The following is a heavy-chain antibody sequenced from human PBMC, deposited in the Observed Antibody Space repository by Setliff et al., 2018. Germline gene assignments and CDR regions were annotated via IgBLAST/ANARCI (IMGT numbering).Heavy chain of an antibody. CDR1: GYTFTSYA. CDR3: ASSSGGNYEAYFDY. D-gene: IGHD2-15*01. J-gene: IGHJ4*02. Sequence: ASVKVSCKASGYTFTSYAMNWVRQAPGQGLEWMGWINTNTGNPTYAQGFTGRFVFSLDTSVSTAYLQISSLKAEDTAVYYCASSSGGNYEAYFDYWGQGTLVTVSS. CDR2: INTNTGNP. V-gene: IGHV7-4-1*02.